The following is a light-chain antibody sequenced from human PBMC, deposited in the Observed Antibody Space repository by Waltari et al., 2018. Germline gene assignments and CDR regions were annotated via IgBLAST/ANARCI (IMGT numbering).Light chain of an antibody. J-gene: IGLJ2*01. CDR2: RDD. CDR1: SSNTGAGYA. V-gene: IGLV1-40*01. CDR3: QSFDRDLNAVL. Sequence: QSVLTQPPSVSAAPGQSVTISCTGSSSNTGAGYAVHRYQQIPGSAPKVLIYRDDNRPSGVPGRFSGSKSGTSASLSVTGLHVEDEADYFCQSFDRDLNAVLFGGGTKLTVL.